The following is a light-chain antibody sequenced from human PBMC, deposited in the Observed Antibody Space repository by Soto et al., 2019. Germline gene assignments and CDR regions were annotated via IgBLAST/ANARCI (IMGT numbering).Light chain of an antibody. CDR3: CSYVGGSTYV. Sequence: QSALTQPASVSGSPGQSITISCTATSSDVGSYNLVSWYQQHPGKAPKLMIYEATKRPSGVSNRFSGSKSGNAASLTISGLQAEDEADYYCCSYVGGSTYVFGTGTKLTVL. J-gene: IGLJ1*01. V-gene: IGLV2-23*01. CDR1: SSDVGSYNL. CDR2: EAT.